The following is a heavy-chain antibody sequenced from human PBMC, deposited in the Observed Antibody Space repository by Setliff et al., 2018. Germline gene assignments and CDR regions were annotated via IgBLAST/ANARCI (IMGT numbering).Heavy chain of an antibody. J-gene: IGHJ4*02. Sequence: PSETLSLTCTVSGYSVSSGYIWGWIRQPPGKGLEWVGNIGHTGSINYNPSLKSRLTISRDTSKNQVSLKLNSVTATDTAVYYCARDLGHGGDSDYWGQGIQVTVSS. CDR1: GYSVSSGYI. V-gene: IGHV4-38-2*02. D-gene: IGHD2-21*02. CDR3: ARDLGHGGDSDY. CDR2: IGHTGSI.